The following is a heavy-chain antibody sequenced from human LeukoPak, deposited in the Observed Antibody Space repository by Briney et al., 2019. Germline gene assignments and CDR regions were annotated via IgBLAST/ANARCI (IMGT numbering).Heavy chain of an antibody. CDR2: INAGNGNT. J-gene: IGHJ4*02. D-gene: IGHD2-2*03. V-gene: IGHV1-3*03. CDR3: ARDHFGYCSSTSCYAPKYYFDY. CDR1: GYTFTSYA. Sequence: ASVKVSCKASGYTFTSYAMHWVRQAPGQRLEWMGWINAGNGNTKYSQEFQGRVTITRDTSASTAYMELSSLRSEDMAVYYCARDHFGYCSSTSCYAPKYYFDYWGQGTLVTVSS.